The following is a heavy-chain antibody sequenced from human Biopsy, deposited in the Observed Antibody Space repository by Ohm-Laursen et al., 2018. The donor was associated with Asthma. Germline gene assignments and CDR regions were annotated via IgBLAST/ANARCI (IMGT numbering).Heavy chain of an antibody. V-gene: IGHV4-39*01. CDR3: VRHQYSSSWSTFDY. CDR1: GASITSSAYY. D-gene: IGHD3-22*01. Sequence: SETLSLTCPVSGASITSSAYYWGWIRQPPGKGMGWIGSMYHSGSPYYHPSLKSRATISVDTSKNQLSLKMSSVTAADTAVYFCVRHQYSSSWSTFDYWGQGALVTVSS. CDR2: MYHSGSP. J-gene: IGHJ4*02.